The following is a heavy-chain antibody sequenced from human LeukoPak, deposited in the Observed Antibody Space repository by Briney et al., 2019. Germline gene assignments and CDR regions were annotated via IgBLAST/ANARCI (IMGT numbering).Heavy chain of an antibody. D-gene: IGHD4-17*01. CDR1: GFTFSSYW. Sequence: GGSLRLSCAASGFTFSSYWMHWVRQVPGKGLVWVSRINSGGSSTSHADSVKGRFTISRDNAKNTLYLQMNSLRAEDTAVYYCARGGDYPFDYWGQGTLITVSS. J-gene: IGHJ4*02. V-gene: IGHV3-74*01. CDR3: ARGGDYPFDY. CDR2: INSGGSST.